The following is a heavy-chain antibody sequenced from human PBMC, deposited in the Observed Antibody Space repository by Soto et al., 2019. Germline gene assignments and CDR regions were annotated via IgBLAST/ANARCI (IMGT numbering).Heavy chain of an antibody. J-gene: IGHJ6*02. V-gene: IGHV1-2*04. D-gene: IGHD3-10*01. Sequence: SVKVSGQAYGHPFIGYYIHWVRQAPGQGLEWMGLINPNSGGTNYAQRFQGWVTMTRDRSISTAYMELSRLKSDDTAVYYCARVGGGLASLGYYGMDVWGQGSTVTVSS. CDR2: INPNSGGT. CDR1: GHPFIGYY. CDR3: ARVGGGLASLGYYGMDV.